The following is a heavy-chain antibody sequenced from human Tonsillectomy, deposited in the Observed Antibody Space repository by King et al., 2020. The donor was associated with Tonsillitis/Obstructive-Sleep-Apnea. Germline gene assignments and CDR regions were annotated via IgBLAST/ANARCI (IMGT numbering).Heavy chain of an antibody. CDR1: GGSVSSGNYY. Sequence: QLQESGPGLVKPLETLSLTCTVSGGSVSSGNYYWNWNRQPPGKGLEWIGYIYYSGSTNYNPSLKSRVTISLDTSKNQFSLKLSSVTAADTAVYYCSRELYCSGGSCYSGRGGFDYWGQGTLVNVSS. D-gene: IGHD2-15*01. CDR2: IYYSGST. CDR3: SRELYCSGGSCYSGRGGFDY. J-gene: IGHJ4*02. V-gene: IGHV4-61*01.